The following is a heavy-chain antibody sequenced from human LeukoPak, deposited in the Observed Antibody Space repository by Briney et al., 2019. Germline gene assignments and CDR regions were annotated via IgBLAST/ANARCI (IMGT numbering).Heavy chain of an antibody. Sequence: GGPLRLSCAASGFTFSNYWMNWVRQAAGNGLEWVANIKQDGSEKYYVDSVKGRFTISRDNAENSLYLQMNSLRAEDTAVYYCARGSNGAFDIWGQGTMVTVSP. J-gene: IGHJ3*02. CDR3: ARGSNGAFDI. V-gene: IGHV3-7*01. CDR2: IKQDGSEK. CDR1: GFTFSNYW.